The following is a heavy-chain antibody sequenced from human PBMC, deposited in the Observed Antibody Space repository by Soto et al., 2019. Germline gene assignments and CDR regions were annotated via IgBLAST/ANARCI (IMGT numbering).Heavy chain of an antibody. CDR1: GDSVSSNSAA. Sequence: QSPTLSLTCAISGDSVSSNSAAWNWIRQSPSRGLEWLGRTYYRSKWYNDYAVSVKSRITINPDTSKNQFSLQLNSVTPEDTAVYYCARGLELLRAFDYWGQGTLVTVSS. V-gene: IGHV6-1*01. CDR3: ARGLELLRAFDY. J-gene: IGHJ4*02. D-gene: IGHD1-7*01. CDR2: TYYRSKWYN.